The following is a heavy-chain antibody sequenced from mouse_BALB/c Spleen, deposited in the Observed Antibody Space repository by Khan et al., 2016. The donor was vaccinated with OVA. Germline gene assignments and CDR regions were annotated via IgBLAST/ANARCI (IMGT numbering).Heavy chain of an antibody. V-gene: IGHV2-6-7*01. D-gene: IGHD2-10*01. J-gene: IGHJ4*01. CDR1: GFSLTGYG. CDR3: ARAYYGNYREAMDY. CDR2: IWGDGST. Sequence: QVQLKESGPGLVAPSQSLSITCTVSGFSLTGYGVSRVRQPPGKGLEWLGMIWGDGSTDYNSALKSRLSISKDNSKSQVFLKMNSLQTDDTAKYYCARAYYGNYREAMDYWGQGTSVTVSS.